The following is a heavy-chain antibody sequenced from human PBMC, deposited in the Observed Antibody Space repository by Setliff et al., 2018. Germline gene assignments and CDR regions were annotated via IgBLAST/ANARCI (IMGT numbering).Heavy chain of an antibody. CDR2: ILFSGDT. Sequence: PSETLSLTCAVSGYSISSGFSWVWIRQSPGKGLEWIGRILFSGDTYYNPSLNSRVTISADTSKNQFSLNLSSVTAADTAVYYCVRDRTAYSYGLDVWGQGTTVTVSS. J-gene: IGHJ6*02. V-gene: IGHV4-38-2*02. D-gene: IGHD5-18*01. CDR3: VRDRTAYSYGLDV. CDR1: GYSISSGFS.